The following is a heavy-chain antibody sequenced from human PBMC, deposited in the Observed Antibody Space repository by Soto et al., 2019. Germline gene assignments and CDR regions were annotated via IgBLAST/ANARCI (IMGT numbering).Heavy chain of an antibody. Sequence: GGSLRLSCAASGFTISNYVMSWVRQLPGKGLEWVSSFIDSSGSTYYADSVRGRFTISRDNSKNTLYLQMSSLGVEDTAVYYCATKIRGPNFPYYWGQGTQVTVSS. J-gene: IGHJ4*02. CDR3: ATKIRGPNFPYY. CDR2: FIDSSGST. CDR1: GFTISNYV. D-gene: IGHD3-10*01. V-gene: IGHV3-23*01.